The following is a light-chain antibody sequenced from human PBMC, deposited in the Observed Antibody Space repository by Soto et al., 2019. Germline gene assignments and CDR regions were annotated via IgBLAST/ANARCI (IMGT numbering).Light chain of an antibody. CDR2: EGS. CDR1: SSDVGSYNL. Sequence: QSGLTQPASVSGSPGQSITISCTGTSSDVGSYNLVSWYQQHPGKAPKLMIYEGSKRPSGVSNRFSGSKSGNTASLTISGLQAEDEADYYCCSYAGSSTVVVFGGGTKLTVL. V-gene: IGLV2-23*03. J-gene: IGLJ2*01. CDR3: CSYAGSSTVVV.